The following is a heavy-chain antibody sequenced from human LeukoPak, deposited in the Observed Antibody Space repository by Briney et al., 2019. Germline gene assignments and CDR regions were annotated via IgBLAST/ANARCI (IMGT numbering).Heavy chain of an antibody. Sequence: GRSLRLSCAASGFTFSSYGMHWVRQAPGKGLEWVAVISYDGSYKYYADSVKGRFTISRDNPKNTLYLQMNSLRAEDTAVYYCAKDGRALQLDYWGQGTLVTVSS. CDR2: ISYDGSYK. J-gene: IGHJ4*02. D-gene: IGHD6-6*01. V-gene: IGHV3-30*18. CDR1: GFTFSSYG. CDR3: AKDGRALQLDY.